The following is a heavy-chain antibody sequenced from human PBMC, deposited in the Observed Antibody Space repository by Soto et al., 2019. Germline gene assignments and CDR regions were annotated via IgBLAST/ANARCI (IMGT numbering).Heavy chain of an antibody. V-gene: IGHV3-33*01. J-gene: IGHJ6*02. CDR3: ARGSTVNYYYGMDV. Sequence: QVQLVESGGGVVQPGRSLRLSCAAPGFTFSSYGMHWVRQAPGKGLEWVAVIWYDGSNKYYADSVKGRFTISRDNSKNTLYLQMNSLRAEDTAVYYCARGSTVNYYYGMDVWGQGTTVTVSS. CDR2: IWYDGSNK. D-gene: IGHD4-17*01. CDR1: GFTFSSYG.